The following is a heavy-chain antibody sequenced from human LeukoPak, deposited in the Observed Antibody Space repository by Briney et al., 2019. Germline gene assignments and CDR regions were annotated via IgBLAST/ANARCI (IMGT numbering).Heavy chain of an antibody. CDR2: ISAYNGNT. CDR3: ARGGWSYGGNQNLFDY. V-gene: IGHV1-18*01. J-gene: IGHJ4*02. Sequence: ASVKVSCKASGYTFTSYGISWVRQAPGQGLEWMGWISAYNGNTNYAQKLQGRVTMTTDTSTSTAYMELSRLRSDDTAVYYCARGGWSYGGNQNLFDYWGQGTLVTVSS. CDR1: GYTFTSYG. D-gene: IGHD4-23*01.